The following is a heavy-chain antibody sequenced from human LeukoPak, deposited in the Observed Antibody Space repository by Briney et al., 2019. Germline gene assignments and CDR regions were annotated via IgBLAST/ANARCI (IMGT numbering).Heavy chain of an antibody. CDR3: ARMYYYDSSGLFYYYGMDV. V-gene: IGHV4-4*02. Sequence: PSGTLSLTCAVSGGSISSSNWWSWVRQPPGKGLEWIGEIYHSGSTNYNPSLKSRVTISVDKSKNQFSLKLSSVTAADTAVYYCARMYYYDSSGLFYYYGMDVWGQVTTVTVSS. CDR2: IYHSGST. D-gene: IGHD3-22*01. CDR1: GGSISSSNW. J-gene: IGHJ6*02.